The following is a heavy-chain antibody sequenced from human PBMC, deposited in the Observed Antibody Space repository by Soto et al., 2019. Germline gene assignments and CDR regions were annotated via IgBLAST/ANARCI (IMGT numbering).Heavy chain of an antibody. J-gene: IGHJ5*02. Sequence: QLQLQESGSGLVKPSQTLSLTCAVSGGSISSGRYSWSWIRQPPGKGQEWIGYIYRSGSTYYIPTLKSHVTRSVARSKNQFSLKLSSVTAADTAVYYCARVPSPWGQGALGTVAS. V-gene: IGHV4-30-2*01. CDR2: IYRSGST. CDR3: ARVPSP. CDR1: GGSISSGRYS.